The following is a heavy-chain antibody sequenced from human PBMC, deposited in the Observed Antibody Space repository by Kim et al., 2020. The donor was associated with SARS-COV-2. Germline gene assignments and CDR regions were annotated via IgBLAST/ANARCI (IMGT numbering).Heavy chain of an antibody. CDR2: IGGRGEST. CDR1: GFTFSSYA. D-gene: IGHD6-13*01. V-gene: IGHV3-23*01. CDR3: AKVPVAAGNYYYYGIDV. Sequence: GGSLRLSCAASGFTFSSYAMSWVRQTPGKGLEWVSGIGGRGESTYYADSVKGRFIISRDNSKNTVYLQMNSLRAEDTAVYYCAKVPVAAGNYYYYGIDVWGQGTTFSVSS. J-gene: IGHJ6*02.